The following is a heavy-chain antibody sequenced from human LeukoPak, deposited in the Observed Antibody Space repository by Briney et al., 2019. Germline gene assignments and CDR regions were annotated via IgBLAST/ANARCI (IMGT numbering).Heavy chain of an antibody. Sequence: GGSLRLSCATSGFTFSSEPVNWVRQAPGKGLEWVAHIRSGGDNIHYVDSVRGRFTISRDNAKKSLYLQMNSLRAEDTAVYYCVRDVQFAFDIWGQGTMVTVSS. V-gene: IGHV3-48*01. J-gene: IGHJ3*02. CDR1: GFTFSSEP. D-gene: IGHD5-24*01. CDR2: IRSGGDNI. CDR3: VRDVQFAFDI.